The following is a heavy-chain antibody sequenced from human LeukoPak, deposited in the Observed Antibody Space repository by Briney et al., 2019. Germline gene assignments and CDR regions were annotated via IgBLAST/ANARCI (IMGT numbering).Heavy chain of an antibody. V-gene: IGHV4-59*01. CDR2: IYYSGST. D-gene: IGHD3-22*01. CDR3: ARVTTMIVEDAFDI. Sequence: SETLSLTCTVSGGSLSSYYWSWIRQPPGKGLEWIGYIYYSGSTNYNPSLKSRVTISVDTSKNQLSLKLSSVTAADMAVYYCARVTTMIVEDAFDIWGQGTMVTVSS. J-gene: IGHJ3*02. CDR1: GGSLSSYY.